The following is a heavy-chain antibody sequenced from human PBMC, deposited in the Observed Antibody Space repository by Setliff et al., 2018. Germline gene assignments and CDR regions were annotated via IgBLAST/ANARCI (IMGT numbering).Heavy chain of an antibody. V-gene: IGHV4-4*07. CDR2: IYIGGSA. CDR3: AREQWLDPPGYYYTDV. CDR1: GGSISSYY. D-gene: IGHD6-19*01. Sequence: ASETLSLTCTVSGGSISSYYWSWIRQPAGKGLEWIGHIYIGGSANYNPSLKSRVTMSIGTSKNQFSLKLNSVTAADMAVYYCAREQWLDPPGYYYTDVWAKGTTVTVSS. J-gene: IGHJ6*03.